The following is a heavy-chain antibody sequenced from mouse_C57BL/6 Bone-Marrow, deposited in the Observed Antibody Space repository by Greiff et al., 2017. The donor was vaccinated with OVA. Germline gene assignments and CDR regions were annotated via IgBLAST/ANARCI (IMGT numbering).Heavy chain of an antibody. CDR3: ASADYSNFPAY. D-gene: IGHD2-5*01. V-gene: IGHV1-69*01. CDR2: IDPSDSYT. Sequence: QVQLQQPGAELVMPGASVKLSCKASGYTFTSYWMHWVKQRPGQGLEWIGEIDPSDSYTNYNQKFKGKSTLTVDKSSSTAYMQLSSLTSEDSAVYYCASADYSNFPAYWGKGTLVTVSA. CDR1: GYTFTSYW. J-gene: IGHJ3*01.